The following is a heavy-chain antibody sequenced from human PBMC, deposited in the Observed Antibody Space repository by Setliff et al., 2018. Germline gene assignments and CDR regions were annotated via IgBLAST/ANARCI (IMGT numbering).Heavy chain of an antibody. Sequence: PSETLSLTCSVSGGLIYDHWWTWVRQPAGEEFQWIGRVYSDGDTEYNPSLKSRVTISVDTSNNQFSLHLTSVTAADTARYFCARERQGGFLEWLPLDPWGQGILVTVSS. CDR1: GGLIYDHW. J-gene: IGHJ5*02. V-gene: IGHV4-4*07. CDR3: ARERQGGFLEWLPLDP. CDR2: VYSDGDT. D-gene: IGHD3-3*01.